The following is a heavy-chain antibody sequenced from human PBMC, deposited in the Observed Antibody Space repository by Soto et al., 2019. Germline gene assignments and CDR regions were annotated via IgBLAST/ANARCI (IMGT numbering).Heavy chain of an antibody. V-gene: IGHV1-69*12. J-gene: IGHJ5*02. CDR3: ARTNTAMVTGWFDP. Sequence: QVQLVQSGAEVKKPGSSVKVSCKASGGTFSSYAISWVRQAPGQGLEGMGGIIPTFGTANYAQKFQGRVTITADESTSTAYMELSSLRSEDTAMYYCARTNTAMVTGWFDPWGQGTLVTVSS. D-gene: IGHD5-18*01. CDR2: IIPTFGTA. CDR1: GGTFSSYA.